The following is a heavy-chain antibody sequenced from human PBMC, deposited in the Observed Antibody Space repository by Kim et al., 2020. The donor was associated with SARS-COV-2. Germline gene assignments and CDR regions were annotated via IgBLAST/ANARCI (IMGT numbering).Heavy chain of an antibody. CDR3: TRPGSGWSGMDV. CDR2: IRSKANSYAT. D-gene: IGHD6-19*01. V-gene: IGHV3-73*01. CDR1: GFTFSGSA. Sequence: GGSLRLSCAASGFTFSGSAMHWVRQASGKGLEWVGRIRSKANSYATAYAASVKGRFTISRDDSKNTAYLQMNSLKTEDTAVYYCTRPGSGWSGMDVWGQGTTVTVSS. J-gene: IGHJ6*02.